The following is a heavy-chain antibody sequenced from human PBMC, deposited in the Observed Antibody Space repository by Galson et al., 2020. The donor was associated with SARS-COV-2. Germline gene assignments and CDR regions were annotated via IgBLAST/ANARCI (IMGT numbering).Heavy chain of an antibody. J-gene: IGHJ4*02. D-gene: IGHD6-6*01. CDR1: VGSFSGYY. CDR2: INHSGTA. Sequence: SQTLSLTCAVYVGSFSGYYWTWIRQPPGKGLEWIGEINHSGTANYNPSLKSRVTISIDTSKNQFSLKVNSVTAADTAVYYCARGSALSDRPPWAPDYWGRGTLVTVSS. V-gene: IGHV4-34*01. CDR3: ARGSALSDRPPWAPDY.